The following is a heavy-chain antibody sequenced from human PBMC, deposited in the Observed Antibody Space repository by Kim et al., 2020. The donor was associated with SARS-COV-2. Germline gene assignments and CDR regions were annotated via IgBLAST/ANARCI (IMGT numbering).Heavy chain of an antibody. Sequence: GGSLRLSCAASGFTFSSYSMNWVRQAPGKGLEWVSSISSSSSYIYYADSVKGRFTISRDNAKNSLYLQMNSLRAEDTAVYYCARHPGYCSGGSCPDRWGQGTMVTVSS. CDR1: GFTFSSYS. J-gene: IGHJ3*01. D-gene: IGHD2-15*01. V-gene: IGHV3-21*01. CDR2: ISSSSSYI. CDR3: ARHPGYCSGGSCPDR.